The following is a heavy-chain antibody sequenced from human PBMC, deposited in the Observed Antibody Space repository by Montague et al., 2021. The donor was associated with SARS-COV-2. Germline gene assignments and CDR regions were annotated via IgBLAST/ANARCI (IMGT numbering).Heavy chain of an antibody. CDR2: IDWDDDK. CDR3: ARTAGTDYTGYYYYAMDV. V-gene: IGHV2-70*11. J-gene: IGHJ6*02. CDR1: GFPLSTSGMC. D-gene: IGHD3-10*01. Sequence: PALVKPTQTLTLTCTFSGFPLSTSGMCVSWIRQPPGKALEWLARIDWDDDKYYSTSLKTRLTISKDTSKNQVVLTMTNMDPVDTATYYCARTAGTDYTGYYYYAMDVWGQGTTVTVSS.